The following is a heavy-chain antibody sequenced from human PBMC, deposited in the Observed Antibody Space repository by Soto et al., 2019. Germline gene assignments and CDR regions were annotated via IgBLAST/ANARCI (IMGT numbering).Heavy chain of an antibody. V-gene: IGHV4-39*01. CDR2: IYYSGST. J-gene: IGHJ4*02. CDR3: ARQRTSVLTKAYSDV. CDR1: GDSISIRSYY. Sequence: PSETLSLTCTVTGDSISIRSYYLGWIRQPPGKGLEWIGSIYYSGSTYNNPSLRSRVSMSIDTSKDQFSLKLKSVTAADTALYFCARQRTSVLTKAYSDVWGPGSLVTVSS. D-gene: IGHD4-17*01.